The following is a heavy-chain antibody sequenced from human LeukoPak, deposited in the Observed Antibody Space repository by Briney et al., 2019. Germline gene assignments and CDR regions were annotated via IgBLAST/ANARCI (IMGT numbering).Heavy chain of an antibody. D-gene: IGHD1-7*01. CDR2: IKQDGSEK. J-gene: IGHJ5*02. Sequence: PGGSLRLSCAASGFTFSSYWMSWVRQAPGKGLEWVANIKQDGSEKYYVDSVKGRFTISRDNAKNSLYLQMNSLRAEDTALYHCARSPHKLELAVDSWFDPWGQGTLVTVSS. CDR1: GFTFSSYW. V-gene: IGHV3-7*03. CDR3: ARSPHKLELAVDSWFDP.